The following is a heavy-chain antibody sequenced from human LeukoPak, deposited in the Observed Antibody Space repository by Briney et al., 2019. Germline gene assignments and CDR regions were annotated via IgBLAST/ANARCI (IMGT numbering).Heavy chain of an antibody. CDR1: SXX. D-gene: IGHD5-18*01. CDR3: AKPGYSYGLDY. V-gene: IGHV3-30*02. Sequence: SXXMXWXRXAPXXGLEWVAFIRYDGSNKYYADSVKGRFTISRDNSKNTLYLQMNSLRAEDTAVYYCAKPGYSYGLDYWGQGTLVTVSS. J-gene: IGHJ4*02. CDR2: IRYDGSNK.